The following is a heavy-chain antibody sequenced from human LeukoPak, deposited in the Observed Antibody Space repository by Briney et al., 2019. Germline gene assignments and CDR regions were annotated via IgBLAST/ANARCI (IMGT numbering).Heavy chain of an antibody. CDR3: AKDDSGTFDY. D-gene: IGHD5-12*01. CDR1: GFSFSSYG. J-gene: IGHJ4*02. V-gene: IGHV3-33*03. Sequence: PGGSLRLSCAASGFSFSSYGMHWVRQAPGKGLEWVAVIWYDGSKEHYVDSVKGRLTISRDNAKNTVFLQMNSLRVEDSAVYYCAKDDSGTFDYWGQGIPVIVSS. CDR2: IWYDGSKE.